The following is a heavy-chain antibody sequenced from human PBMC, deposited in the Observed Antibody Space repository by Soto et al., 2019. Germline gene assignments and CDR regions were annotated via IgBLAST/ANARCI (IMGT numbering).Heavy chain of an antibody. CDR2: IIAHNGNT. J-gene: IGHJ4*02. CDR1: GYIFTSYG. CDR3: ARGRYGDY. D-gene: IGHD4-17*01. Sequence: QAHLVQSGPEVKKPGASVKVSCKGSGYIFTSYGIAWVRQAPGQGLEWMGWIIAHNGNTEYAQKFQGRVTVTRDTSTSTAYLGLRSLRSDDTALYYCARGRYGDYWGQGALVTVSS. V-gene: IGHV1-18*01.